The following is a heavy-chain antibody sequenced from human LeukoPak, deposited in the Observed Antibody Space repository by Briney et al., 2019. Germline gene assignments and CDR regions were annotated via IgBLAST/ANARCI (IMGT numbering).Heavy chain of an antibody. J-gene: IGHJ4*02. Sequence: ASVKVSCKASGYTFTSYGISWVRQAPGQGLEWMGGIIPIFGTANYAQKFQGRVTITTDESTSTAYMELSSLRSEDTAVYYCARVPIVGATLFDYWGQGTLVTVSS. CDR2: IIPIFGTA. V-gene: IGHV1-69*05. D-gene: IGHD1-26*01. CDR1: GYTFTSYG. CDR3: ARVPIVGATLFDY.